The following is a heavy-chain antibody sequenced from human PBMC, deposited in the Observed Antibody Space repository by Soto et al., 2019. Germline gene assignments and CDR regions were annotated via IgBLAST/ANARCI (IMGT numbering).Heavy chain of an antibody. CDR1: GGTFSSYA. V-gene: IGHV1-69*01. CDR3: GSPTTGDSNGPLPDTPYGMDV. Sequence: QVQLVQSGAEVKKPGSSVKVSCKASGGTFSSYAISWVRQAPGQGLEWMGGIIPIFGTANYAQKFQGRVTITADESTSTACMGLSSLRSEDTAVYYCGSPTTGDSNGPLPDTPYGMDVWGQGTTVTVSS. J-gene: IGHJ6*02. CDR2: IIPIFGTA. D-gene: IGHD5-18*01.